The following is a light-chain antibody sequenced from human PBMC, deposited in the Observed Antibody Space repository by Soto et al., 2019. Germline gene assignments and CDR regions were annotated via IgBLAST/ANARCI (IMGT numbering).Light chain of an antibody. V-gene: IGKV3-15*01. CDR2: GVS. CDR1: QSVSSN. CDR3: QQYNNWPPTWT. Sequence: EVVLTQSPGTLSLSTGERATLSCRASQSVSSNLAWYQQKPGQAPRLLIYGVSTRATDIPARFSGSGSGTEFTLTISSLQSEDFAVYYCQQYNNWPPTWTFGQGTKVDI. J-gene: IGKJ1*01.